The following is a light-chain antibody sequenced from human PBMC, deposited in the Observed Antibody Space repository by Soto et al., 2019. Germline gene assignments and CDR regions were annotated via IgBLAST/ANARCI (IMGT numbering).Light chain of an antibody. J-gene: IGKJ4*01. CDR2: KRX. CDR1: PRTSRW. V-gene: IGKV1-5*03. CDR3: QQYDSYPLT. Sequence: TQLTLLPCTRHAPVGHRVTSTCEASPRTSRWVAWYHPQPGNAPKVLXXKRXSLESGVPSRFSGSGSGTEFTLTISSLQPDDFATYYCQQYDSYPLTFGGGTQLDIK.